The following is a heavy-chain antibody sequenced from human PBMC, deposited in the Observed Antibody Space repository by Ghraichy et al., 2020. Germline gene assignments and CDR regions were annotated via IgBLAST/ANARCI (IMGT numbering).Heavy chain of an antibody. CDR2: IYYSGST. D-gene: IGHD6-19*01. CDR1: GGSISSSSYY. J-gene: IGHJ2*01. Sequence: SQTLSLTCTVSGGSISSSSYYWGWIRQPPGKGLEWIGSIYYSGSTYYNPSLKSRVTISVDTSKNQFSLKLSSVTAADTAVYYCARRGAVAGIDYWYFDLWGRGTLVTVSS. CDR3: ARRGAVAGIDYWYFDL. V-gene: IGHV4-39*01.